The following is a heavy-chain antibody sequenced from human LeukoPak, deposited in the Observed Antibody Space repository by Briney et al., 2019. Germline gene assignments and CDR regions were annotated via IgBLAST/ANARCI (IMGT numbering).Heavy chain of an antibody. J-gene: IGHJ5*02. CDR1: GGSISSSSYY. D-gene: IGHD3/OR15-3a*01. CDR3: ARFWPGLEEYNWFDP. V-gene: IGHV4-61*05. Sequence: SETLSLTCTVSGGSISSSSYYWGWIRQPPGKGLEWIGYIYYSGSTNYNPSLKSRVTISVDTSKNQFSLKLSSVTAADTAVYYCARFWPGLEEYNWFDPWGQGTLVTVSS. CDR2: IYYSGST.